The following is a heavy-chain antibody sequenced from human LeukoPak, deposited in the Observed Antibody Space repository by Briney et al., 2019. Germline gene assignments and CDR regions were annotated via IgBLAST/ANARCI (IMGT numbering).Heavy chain of an antibody. CDR2: ISSGGSTI. CDR3: ARHLVVATYDY. D-gene: IGHD2-21*01. V-gene: IGHV3-11*01. J-gene: IGHJ4*02. Sequence: PGGYLRLSCAASGFTFSDYYMSWIRQAPGKGLEWVSYISSGGSTIYYADSVKGRFTISRDNAKNSLYLQMNSLRAEDTAVYYCARHLVVATYDYWGQGTLVTVSS. CDR1: GFTFSDYY.